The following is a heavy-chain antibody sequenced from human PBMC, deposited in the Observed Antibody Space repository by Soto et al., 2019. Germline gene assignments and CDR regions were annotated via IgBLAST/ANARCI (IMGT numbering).Heavy chain of an antibody. Sequence: QVQLVQSGAAVKKPGASVKVSCKASGYTFTRYAMHWVRQAPGQRLEWMGWINAGNGNTKYSQKFQGRVTITRDTSASTAYMELSSLRSEDTAVYYCAGEPRVDYYGSGSYAWFDPWGQRTLVTVSS. D-gene: IGHD3-10*01. CDR1: GYTFTRYA. V-gene: IGHV1-3*01. J-gene: IGHJ5*02. CDR3: AGEPRVDYYGSGSYAWFDP. CDR2: INAGNGNT.